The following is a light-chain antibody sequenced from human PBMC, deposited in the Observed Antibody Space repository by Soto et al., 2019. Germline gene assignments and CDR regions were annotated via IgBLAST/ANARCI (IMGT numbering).Light chain of an antibody. CDR1: HNIYNY. CDR3: QHYDNLPLT. V-gene: IGKV1-33*01. Sequence: DIQMTQSPSSLSASVGDRVTIACQASHNIYNYLNWYHQKPGKAPKLLLFDASNLERGVPSRFSGSGSRTHFSLSINNLQPEDVGTYLCQHYDNLPLTFGGGTKVEI. CDR2: DAS. J-gene: IGKJ4*01.